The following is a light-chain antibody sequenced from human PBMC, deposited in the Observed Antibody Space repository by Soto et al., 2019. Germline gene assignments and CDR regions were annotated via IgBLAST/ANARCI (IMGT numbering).Light chain of an antibody. Sequence: EIVLTQSPGTLSLSPGERAPLSCRASQSVSSDYLAWYQQRPGQAPRLLIYGGSNRATGIPGKFSGSGSGTDFTSTISRLEPEDSAVYYCQQYGTSPTFGQGTKVEIK. CDR3: QQYGTSPT. CDR2: GGS. V-gene: IGKV3-20*01. J-gene: IGKJ1*01. CDR1: QSVSSDY.